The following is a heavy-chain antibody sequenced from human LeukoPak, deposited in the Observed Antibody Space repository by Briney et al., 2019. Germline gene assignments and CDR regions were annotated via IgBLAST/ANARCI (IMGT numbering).Heavy chain of an antibody. J-gene: IGHJ1*01. CDR2: ISGSDGST. CDR1: GFTFSSYA. CDR3: ARNSGWYGLS. D-gene: IGHD6-19*01. Sequence: GGSLRLSCAASGFTFSSYAMSWVRQAPGKGLEWVSGISGSDGSTNYADSVKGRFTISRENSKNTLYLQMNSLRAEDTAVYYCARNSGWYGLSWGQGTLVTVSS. V-gene: IGHV3-23*01.